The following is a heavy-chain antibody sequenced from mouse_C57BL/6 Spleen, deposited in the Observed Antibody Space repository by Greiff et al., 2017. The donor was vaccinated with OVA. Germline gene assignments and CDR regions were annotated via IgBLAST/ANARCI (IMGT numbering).Heavy chain of an antibody. V-gene: IGHV1-59*01. CDR3: AREITTVVGGFAY. D-gene: IGHD1-1*01. Sequence: QVQLQQPGAELVRPGTSVKLSCKASGYTFTSYWMHWVKQRPGQGLEWIGVIDPSDSYTNYNQKFKGKATLTVDTSSSTAYMQLSSLTSEDSAVYYCAREITTVVGGFAYWGQGTLVTVSA. CDR1: GYTFTSYW. J-gene: IGHJ3*01. CDR2: IDPSDSYT.